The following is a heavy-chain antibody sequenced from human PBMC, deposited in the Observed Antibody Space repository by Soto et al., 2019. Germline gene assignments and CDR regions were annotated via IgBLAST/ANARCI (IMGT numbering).Heavy chain of an antibody. V-gene: IGHV4-34*01. Sequence: QVQLQQWGAGLLKPSETLSLTCAVYGGSFSGYYWSWIRQPPGKGLEWIGEINHSGSTNYNPSLKSRVTLSVDTSKNQFSLKLSSVTAADTAVYYCARDFAVEMATMRGFDPWGQGTLVTVSS. CDR1: GGSFSGYY. D-gene: IGHD5-12*01. J-gene: IGHJ5*02. CDR3: ARDFAVEMATMRGFDP. CDR2: INHSGST.